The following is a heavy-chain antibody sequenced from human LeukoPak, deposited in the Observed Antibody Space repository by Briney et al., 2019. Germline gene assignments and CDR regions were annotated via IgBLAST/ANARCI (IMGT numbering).Heavy chain of an antibody. CDR1: GYTFTSYG. CDR2: ISAYNGNT. Sequence: ASVKVSCKASGYTFTSYGISWVRQAPGQGLEWMGWISAYNGNTNYAQKLQGRVTMTTDTSTSTAYMELRSLRSDDTAVYYCARVRRSGSYSGFRPPLDYWGQGTLVTVSS. J-gene: IGHJ4*02. CDR3: ARVRRSGSYSGFRPPLDY. V-gene: IGHV1-18*01. D-gene: IGHD1-26*01.